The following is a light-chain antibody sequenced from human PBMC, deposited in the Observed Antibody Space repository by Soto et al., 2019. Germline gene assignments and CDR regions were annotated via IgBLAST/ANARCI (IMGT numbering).Light chain of an antibody. Sequence: QSALTQPASVSGSPGQSITISCTGTSSDVGSYNLVSWYQQHPGKAPKLMIYEGSKRPSGVSNRFSGSKSGNTASLTISGLQTEDVADSYCCSYAGSSTSVVFGGGSQLTVL. V-gene: IGLV2-23*01. CDR2: EGS. J-gene: IGLJ2*01. CDR1: SSDVGSYNL. CDR3: CSYAGSSTSVV.